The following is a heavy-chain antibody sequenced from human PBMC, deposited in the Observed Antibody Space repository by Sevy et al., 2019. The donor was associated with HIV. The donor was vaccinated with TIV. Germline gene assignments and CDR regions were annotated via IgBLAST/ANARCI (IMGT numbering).Heavy chain of an antibody. CDR3: ARDYRGEGPIDP. D-gene: IGHD1-26*01. V-gene: IGHV1-69*13. Sequence: ASVKVSCKASGGTFSSYAISWVRQAPGQGLEWMGGIIPIFGTANYAQKFQGRVTITADESTSTAYMELSSLRSEDTAVYYCARDYRGEGPIDPWGQGTLVTVSS. J-gene: IGHJ5*02. CDR1: GGTFSSYA. CDR2: IIPIFGTA.